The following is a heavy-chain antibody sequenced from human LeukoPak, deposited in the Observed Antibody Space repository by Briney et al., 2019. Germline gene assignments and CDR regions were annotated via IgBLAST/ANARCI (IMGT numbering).Heavy chain of an antibody. Sequence: PSQTLSLTCTVSGGSISSGGYYWSWIRQHPGKGLEWIGYIYYSGSTYYNPSLKSRVTISVDASKNQFSLKLSSVTAADTAVYYCASVSIAAAGENWFDPWGRGTLVTVSS. CDR3: ASVSIAAAGENWFDP. V-gene: IGHV4-31*03. D-gene: IGHD6-13*01. CDR1: GGSISSGGYY. CDR2: IYYSGST. J-gene: IGHJ5*02.